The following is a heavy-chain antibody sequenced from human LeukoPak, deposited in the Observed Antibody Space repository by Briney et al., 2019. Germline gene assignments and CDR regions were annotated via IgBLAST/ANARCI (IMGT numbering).Heavy chain of an antibody. V-gene: IGHV4-4*09. D-gene: IGHD3-3*01. Sequence: SETLSLTCTVSGGSISSYYWSWLRQPPGKGLEWIGYIYTSGSTNYNPSLKSRVTISVDTSKNQFSLKLSSVTAADTAVYYCARHDYDFWSGYYTWGQGTLVTVSS. CDR2: IYTSGST. CDR3: ARHDYDFWSGYYT. J-gene: IGHJ5*02. CDR1: GGSISSYY.